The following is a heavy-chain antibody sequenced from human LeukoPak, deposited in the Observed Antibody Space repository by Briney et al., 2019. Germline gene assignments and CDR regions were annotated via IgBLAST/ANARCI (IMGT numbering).Heavy chain of an antibody. CDR3: ARDGEIVVVITTYNTFDY. CDR1: GFTFSSYS. V-gene: IGHV3-21*01. J-gene: IGHJ4*02. D-gene: IGHD3-22*01. Sequence: PGGSLRLSCAASGFTFSSYSMNWVRQAPGKGLEWVSSISSISSYIYYADSVKGRFTISRDNAKNSLYLQMNSLRAEDTAVYYCARDGEIVVVITTYNTFDYWGQGTLVTVSS. CDR2: ISSISSYI.